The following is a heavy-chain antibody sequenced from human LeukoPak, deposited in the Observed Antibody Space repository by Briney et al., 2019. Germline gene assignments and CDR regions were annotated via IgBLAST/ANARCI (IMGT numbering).Heavy chain of an antibody. CDR1: GGSVGSTTYY. D-gene: IGHD3-22*01. CDR3: ARAIYDSSGHDY. CDR2: IDYRGTT. V-gene: IGHV4-39*01. J-gene: IGHJ4*02. Sequence: PSETLSLTCTVSGGSVGSTTYYWGWIRQPPGKGLEWIGHIDYRGTTYYNPSLKSRVAISADTSKNQFSLKLSSVTAADTAVYYCARAIYDSSGHDYWGQGTLVTVSS.